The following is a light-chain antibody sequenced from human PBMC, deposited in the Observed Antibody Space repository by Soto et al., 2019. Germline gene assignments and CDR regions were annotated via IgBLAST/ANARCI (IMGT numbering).Light chain of an antibody. CDR1: QSVSSN. CDR2: GAS. J-gene: IGKJ4*01. CDR3: QQYNDWPLT. Sequence: EIVMTQSPATLSVSPGERATLSCRASQSVSSNLAWYQQKPGQAPRLLIYGASTRATGLPDRISGRGSGTEFTLNISSLQSEDFALYYCQQYNDWPLTFGGGTKVEIK. V-gene: IGKV3-15*01.